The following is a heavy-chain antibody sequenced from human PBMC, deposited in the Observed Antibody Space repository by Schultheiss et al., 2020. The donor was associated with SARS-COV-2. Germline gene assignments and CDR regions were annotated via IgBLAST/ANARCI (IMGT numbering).Heavy chain of an antibody. D-gene: IGHD5-18*01. CDR1: GYTFTSYG. V-gene: IGHV1-18*01. J-gene: IGHJ2*01. CDR2: ISAYNGNT. Sequence: ASVKVSCKASGYTFTSYGISWVRQAPGQGLEWMGWISAYNGNTNYAQKLQGRVTMTTDTSTSTAYMELSRLRSDDTAVYYCAREYIVGYSYGPYWYFDLWGRGTLVTVSS. CDR3: AREYIVGYSYGPYWYFDL.